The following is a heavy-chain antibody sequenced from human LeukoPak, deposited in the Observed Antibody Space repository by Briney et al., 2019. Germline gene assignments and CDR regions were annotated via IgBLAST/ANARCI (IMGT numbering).Heavy chain of an antibody. D-gene: IGHD3-3*01. Sequence: GESLKISCKGSGYSFTSYWISWGRQMPGKGLDWMGRIDPIDSYTNYSPSFQGHVTISADKSISTAYLQWSSLKASDTAMYYCARSSDYDFWSGYLLLWGQGTLVTVSS. CDR2: IDPIDSYT. CDR1: GYSFTSYW. V-gene: IGHV5-10-1*01. CDR3: ARSSDYDFWSGYLLL. J-gene: IGHJ4*02.